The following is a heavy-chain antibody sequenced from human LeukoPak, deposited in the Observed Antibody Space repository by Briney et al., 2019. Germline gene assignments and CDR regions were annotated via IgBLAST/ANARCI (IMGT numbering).Heavy chain of an antibody. CDR1: GFTFNRYH. V-gene: IGHV3-23*01. Sequence: GGSLRLSCAASGFTFNRYHMSWVRQAPGKGLEWASSIDGSGGSTYYADSVKGRFTISRDNSKNTLYLQMNSLRAEDTAVYYCAKDPEEWLGGGYWGQGTLVTVSS. D-gene: IGHD6-19*01. J-gene: IGHJ4*02. CDR2: IDGSGGST. CDR3: AKDPEEWLGGGY.